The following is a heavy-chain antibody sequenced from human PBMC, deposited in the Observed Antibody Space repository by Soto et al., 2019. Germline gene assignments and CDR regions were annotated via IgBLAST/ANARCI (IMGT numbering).Heavy chain of an antibody. D-gene: IGHD3-9*01. V-gene: IGHV3-23*01. CDR2: ISGSSGST. J-gene: IGHJ5*02. CDR3: AKCNDDILTGYLWFDP. CDR1: GFTFSSYA. Sequence: GGSLRLSCAASGFTFSSYAMSWGRQAPGKGLEWVSAISGSSGSTYYADSVKGRFTISRDNSKNTLNLQMKSLRAEDTAVYYCAKCNDDILTGYLWFDPWGQGTLVTVSS.